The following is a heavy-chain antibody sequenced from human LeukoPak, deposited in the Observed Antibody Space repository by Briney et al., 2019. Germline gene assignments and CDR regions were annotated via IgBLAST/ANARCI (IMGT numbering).Heavy chain of an antibody. J-gene: IGHJ6*02. CDR3: ARGPQGSSWTYYYYGMDV. Sequence: GASVKVSCKASGYTFTGYYMHWVRQAPGQGLEWMGWINPNSGGTNYAQKFQGRVTMTRDTSISTAYMELSRLRSDDTAAYYCARGPQGSSWTYYYYGMDVWGQGTTVTVSS. CDR1: GYTFTGYY. CDR2: INPNSGGT. D-gene: IGHD6-13*01. V-gene: IGHV1-2*02.